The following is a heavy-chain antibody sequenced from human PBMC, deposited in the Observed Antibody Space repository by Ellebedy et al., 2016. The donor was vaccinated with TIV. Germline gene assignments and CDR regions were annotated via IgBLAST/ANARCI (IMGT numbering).Heavy chain of an antibody. CDR1: GFAFSTYS. V-gene: IGHV3-48*02. J-gene: IGHJ4*02. Sequence: PGGSLRLSCAASGFAFSTYSMNWVRQAPGKGLERVSYIRSSDSTIWYADSVKGRVTISTDIAKNSLYLQMNSLRDDDTAVYYCARDYKYGFDYWGQGTLVTVSS. D-gene: IGHD5-24*01. CDR2: IRSSDSTI. CDR3: ARDYKYGFDY.